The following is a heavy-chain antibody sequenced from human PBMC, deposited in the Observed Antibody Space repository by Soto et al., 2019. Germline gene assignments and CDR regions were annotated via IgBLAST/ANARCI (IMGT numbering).Heavy chain of an antibody. CDR3: ARELIAVAGTNWFDP. J-gene: IGHJ5*02. CDR1: GGTFSSYA. V-gene: IGHV1-69*13. CDR2: IIPIFGTA. D-gene: IGHD6-19*01. Sequence: ASVKVSCKASGGTFSSYAISWVRQAPGQGLEWMGGIIPIFGTANYAQKFQGRVTITADESTSTAYMELSSLRSEDTAVYYCARELIAVAGTNWFDPWGQGTLVTVSS.